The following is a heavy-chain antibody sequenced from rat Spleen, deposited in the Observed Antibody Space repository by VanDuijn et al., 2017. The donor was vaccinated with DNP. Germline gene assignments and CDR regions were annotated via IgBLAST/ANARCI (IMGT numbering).Heavy chain of an antibody. CDR3: ARDLEHY. V-gene: IGHV5-31*01. CDR2: ITSSGGTT. CDR1: GFTFNNYW. J-gene: IGHJ2*01. Sequence: EVQLVESGGDLVQPGRSLKLSCVASGFTFNNYWMTWIRQVPGKGLEWVASITSSGGTTYYPDSVKGRFTISRDNAKNTVYLQMNSLRSEDTATYYCARDLEHYWGQGVMVTVSS.